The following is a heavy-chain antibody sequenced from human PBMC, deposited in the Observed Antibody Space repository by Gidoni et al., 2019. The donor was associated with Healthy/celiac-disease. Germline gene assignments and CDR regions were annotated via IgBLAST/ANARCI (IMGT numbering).Heavy chain of an antibody. CDR1: GFTCSRYA. CDR3: AKGEVGIWFGDHGWFDP. D-gene: IGHD3-10*01. Sequence: EVQLVESGGGLVQPGGSLRLSCAASGFTCSRYAMSWVRQAPGKGLEWVAAISGSGGSTYYADSVKGRFTISRDNSKNTLYLQMNSLRAEDTAVYYCAKGEVGIWFGDHGWFDPWGQGTLVTVSS. V-gene: IGHV3-23*04. J-gene: IGHJ5*02. CDR2: ISGSGGST.